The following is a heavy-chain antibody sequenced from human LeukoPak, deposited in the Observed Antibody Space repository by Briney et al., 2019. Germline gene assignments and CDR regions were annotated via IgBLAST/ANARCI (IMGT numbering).Heavy chain of an antibody. J-gene: IGHJ4*02. CDR3: ARSGDGYNEDY. D-gene: IGHD5-24*01. CDR2: ISAYNGNT. V-gene: IGHV1-18*01. Sequence: GASVKASCKASGYTFTSYGISWVRHAPGQGLEWMGWISAYNGNTNYAQKLQGRVTMTTDTSTSSAYMELRSLRSDDTAVYYCARSGDGYNEDYWGQGTLVTVSS. CDR1: GYTFTSYG.